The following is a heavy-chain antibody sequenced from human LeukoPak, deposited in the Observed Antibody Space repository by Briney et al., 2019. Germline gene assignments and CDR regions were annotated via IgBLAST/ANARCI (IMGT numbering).Heavy chain of an antibody. D-gene: IGHD2-21*02. CDR2: INEDEMEK. Sequence: KSGGSLRLSCAASGFSLSSYWMRWVRQTPGKGLEWVATINEDEMEKYYVASVKGRFTIYRDSAKNPLYLQMNSLRAEDTAVYYCATFWGSLESDSLRDAMDVWGQGTTVTVSS. V-gene: IGHV3-7*01. CDR1: GFSLSSYW. CDR3: ATFWGSLESDSLRDAMDV. J-gene: IGHJ6*02.